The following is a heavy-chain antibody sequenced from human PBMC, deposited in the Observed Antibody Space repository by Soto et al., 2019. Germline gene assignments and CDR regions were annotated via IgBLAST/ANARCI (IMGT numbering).Heavy chain of an antibody. J-gene: IGHJ3*02. CDR3: ARVRGLLRSHDAFDI. D-gene: IGHD4-17*01. V-gene: IGHV3-11*06. CDR1: GFTFSDYY. CDR2: ISSSSTYT. Sequence: QVQLVESGGDLVKPGGSLRLSCAASGFTFSDYYINWIRQAPGKGLEWVSYISSSSTYTNYADSVKGRFTISRDNAKNSLFLQMNILRAEDTAVYYCARVRGLLRSHDAFDIWGQGTMVTVSS.